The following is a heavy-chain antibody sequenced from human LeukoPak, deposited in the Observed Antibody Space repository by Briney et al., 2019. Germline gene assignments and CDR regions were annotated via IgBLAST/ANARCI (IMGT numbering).Heavy chain of an antibody. Sequence: TSETLSLTCTVSGGSISSYYWSWIRQPPGKGLEWIGYIYYSGSTNYNPSLKSRDTISVDTSKNQFSLKLSSVTAADTAVYYCARGPTYSQSHYFDYWGQGTLVTVSS. J-gene: IGHJ4*02. CDR2: IYYSGST. CDR1: GGSISSYY. D-gene: IGHD4-11*01. V-gene: IGHV4-59*01. CDR3: ARGPTYSQSHYFDY.